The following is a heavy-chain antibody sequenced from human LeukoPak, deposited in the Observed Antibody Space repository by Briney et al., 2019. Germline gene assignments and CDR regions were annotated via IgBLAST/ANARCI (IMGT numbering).Heavy chain of an antibody. CDR2: IVHSGSGT. J-gene: IGHJ4*02. V-gene: IGHV3-23*01. CDR1: GFTFSSYS. Sequence: GGSLRLSCAASGFTFSSYSMNWVRQAPGKGLEWVSSIVHSGSGTYYADSVKGRFTISRDNSKNTLFLQMNSLSAEDTAVYYCTRLALVTSSGAFSDYWGQGTLVTVSS. D-gene: IGHD6-19*01. CDR3: TRLALVTSSGAFSDY.